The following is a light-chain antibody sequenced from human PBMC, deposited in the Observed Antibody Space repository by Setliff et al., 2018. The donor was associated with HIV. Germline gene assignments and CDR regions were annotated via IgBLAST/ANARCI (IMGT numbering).Light chain of an antibody. CDR1: SSDIGSSKF. CDR3: SSYSINNLYV. CDR2: NVD. Sequence: QSALAQPASVSGSPGQSITISCTGTSSDIGSSKFVSWYQQHPGKAPKVMIYNVDKRPSGVSNRFSGSKSGNTASLTISGLQIEDEADYFCSSYSINNLYVFASGTK. V-gene: IGLV2-14*03. J-gene: IGLJ1*01.